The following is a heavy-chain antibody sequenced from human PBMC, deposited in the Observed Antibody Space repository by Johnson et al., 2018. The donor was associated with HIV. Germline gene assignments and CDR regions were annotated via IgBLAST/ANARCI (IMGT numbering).Heavy chain of an antibody. D-gene: IGHD6-19*01. CDR3: ARMYSSGWYDLRVVYAFDI. CDR2: INSDGSST. V-gene: IGHV3-74*02. J-gene: IGHJ3*02. CDR1: GFTFSSYW. Sequence: VQLVESGGGLVQPGGSLRLSCAASGFTFSSYWMHWVRQAPGKGLVWVSRINSDGSSTSYADSVKGRFTISSDNAKNSLYLQMNSLRAEDTAVYYCARMYSSGWYDLRVVYAFDIWGQGTMVTVSS.